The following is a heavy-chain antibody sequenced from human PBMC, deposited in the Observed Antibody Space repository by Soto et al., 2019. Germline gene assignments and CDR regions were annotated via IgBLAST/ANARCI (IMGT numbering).Heavy chain of an antibody. D-gene: IGHD2-15*01. CDR3: ARAFDGRYCSGGSCYSGSPVDY. V-gene: IGHV4-31*03. J-gene: IGHJ4*02. Sequence: QVQLQESGPGLVKPSQTLSLTCTVSGGSISSGGYYWSWIRQHPGKGLEWIGYIYYSGSTYYNPSLKSRVTISVDTSKNQFSLKLSSVTAADTAVYYCARAFDGRYCSGGSCYSGSPVDYWGQGTLVTVSS. CDR1: GGSISSGGYY. CDR2: IYYSGST.